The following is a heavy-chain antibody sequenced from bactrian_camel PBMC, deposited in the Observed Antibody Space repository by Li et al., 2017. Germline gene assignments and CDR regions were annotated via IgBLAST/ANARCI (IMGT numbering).Heavy chain of an antibody. J-gene: IGHJ4*01. Sequence: VQLVESGGGLVQPGGSLRLSCAASGFTFSSSAMSWVRQAPGKGLEWVSGTTSGGSTYYADSVKGRFTISRDNAKNILSLQIDSPKPEDSAMYYCAADGGRWKHPSGSCLVAHEYDYWGQGTQVTVS. CDR2: TTSGGST. V-gene: IGHV3S40*01. CDR3: AADGGRWKHPSGSCLVAHEYDY. CDR1: GFTFSSSA. D-gene: IGHD2*01.